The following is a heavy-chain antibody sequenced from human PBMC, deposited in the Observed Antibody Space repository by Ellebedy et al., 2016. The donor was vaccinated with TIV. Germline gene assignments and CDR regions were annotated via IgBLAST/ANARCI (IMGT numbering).Heavy chain of an antibody. Sequence: GGSLRLXXAASGFTFSSYGMHWVRQAPGKGLEWVAVIWYDGSNKYYADSVKGRFTISRDNSKNSLYLQMNSLRTEDTALYYCAKDMAHGEWPYFYYYGMDVWGQGTTVTVSS. J-gene: IGHJ6*02. CDR1: GFTFSSYG. CDR2: IWYDGSNK. D-gene: IGHD3-10*01. V-gene: IGHV3-33*03. CDR3: AKDMAHGEWPYFYYYGMDV.